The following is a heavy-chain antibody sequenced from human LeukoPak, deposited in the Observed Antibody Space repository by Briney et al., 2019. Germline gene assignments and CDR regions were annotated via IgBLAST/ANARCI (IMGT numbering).Heavy chain of an antibody. Sequence: TSETLSLTCAVSGYSISSGYYWGWIRQPPGKGLEWIGSIYHSGSTYYDPSLKSRVTISVDTSKNQFSLKLSSVTAADTAVYYCARHRSGSPVSAFDIWGQGTMVTVSS. CDR1: GYSISSGYY. D-gene: IGHD1-26*01. J-gene: IGHJ3*02. CDR3: ARHRSGSPVSAFDI. CDR2: IYHSGST. V-gene: IGHV4-38-2*01.